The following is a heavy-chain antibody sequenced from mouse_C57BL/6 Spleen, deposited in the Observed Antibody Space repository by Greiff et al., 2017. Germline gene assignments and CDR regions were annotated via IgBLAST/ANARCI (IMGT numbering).Heavy chain of an antibody. V-gene: IGHV1-18*01. CDR3: AIYYGNWYFDV. CDR1: GYTFTDYN. CDR2: INPNNGGT. Sequence: VQLKESGPELVKPGASVKIPCKASGYTFTDYNMDWVKQSHGKSLEWIGDINPNNGGTIYNQKFKGKATLTVDKSSSTAYMELRSLTSEDTAVYYCAIYYGNWYFDVWGTGTTVTVSS. J-gene: IGHJ1*03. D-gene: IGHD2-1*01.